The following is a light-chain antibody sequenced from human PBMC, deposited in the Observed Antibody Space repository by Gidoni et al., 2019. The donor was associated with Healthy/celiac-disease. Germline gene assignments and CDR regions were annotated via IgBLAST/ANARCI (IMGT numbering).Light chain of an antibody. CDR3: CSYAGSSTFVV. J-gene: IGLJ2*01. CDR2: EVS. V-gene: IGLV2-23*02. CDR1: SSDVGNYNL. Sequence: QSALTQPASASGSPGHAITISCTGTSSDVGNYNLVSWYQQHPGKAPKLMIYEVSKRPSGVSNRFSGSKSGNTASLTISGLQAEDEADYYCCSYAGSSTFVVFGGGTKLTVL.